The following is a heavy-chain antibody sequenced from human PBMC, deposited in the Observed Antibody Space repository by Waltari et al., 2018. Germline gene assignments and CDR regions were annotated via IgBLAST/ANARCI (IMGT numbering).Heavy chain of an antibody. J-gene: IGHJ4*02. V-gene: IGHV1-69*12. CDR1: GGTFRSYA. CDR3: ARDEYSSSSAIY. D-gene: IGHD6-6*01. CDR2: IIPIFGTA. Sequence: QVQLVQSGAEVKKPGSSVKVYCKAYGGTFRSYAISWVRQAPGQGLEWMGGIIPIFGTANYAQKFQGRVTITADESTSTAYMELSSLRSEDTAVYYCARDEYSSSSAIYWGQGTLVTVSS.